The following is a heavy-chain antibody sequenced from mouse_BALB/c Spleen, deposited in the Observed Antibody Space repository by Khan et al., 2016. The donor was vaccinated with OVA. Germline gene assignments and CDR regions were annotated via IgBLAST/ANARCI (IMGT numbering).Heavy chain of an antibody. D-gene: IGHD2-2*01. CDR1: GYTFTSYY. Sequence: QVQLQQSGAELVKPGASVKLSCKASGYTFTSYYMYWVKQRPGQGLEWIGEINPNNGGSNCNEKFKSKATLNVDKSSSTAYMQLSSLTSEDSAVYYCTRSGYGSFAYWGQGTLVTVSA. J-gene: IGHJ3*01. CDR2: INPNNGGS. CDR3: TRSGYGSFAY. V-gene: IGHV1S81*02.